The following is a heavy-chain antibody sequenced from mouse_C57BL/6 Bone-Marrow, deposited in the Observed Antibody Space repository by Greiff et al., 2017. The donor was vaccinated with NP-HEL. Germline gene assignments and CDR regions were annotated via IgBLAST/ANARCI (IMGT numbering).Heavy chain of an antibody. CDR2: ISNGGGST. CDR3: ARHPYYYGSSYDYAMDY. Sequence: EVKLMESGGGLVQPGGSLKLSCAASGFTFSDYYMNWVRQTPEKRLEWVAYISNGGGSTYYPDTVKGRFTISRDNAKNTLYLQMSRLKSEDTAMYYCARHPYYYGSSYDYAMDYWGQGTSVTVSS. J-gene: IGHJ4*01. V-gene: IGHV5-12*01. CDR1: GFTFSDYY. D-gene: IGHD1-1*01.